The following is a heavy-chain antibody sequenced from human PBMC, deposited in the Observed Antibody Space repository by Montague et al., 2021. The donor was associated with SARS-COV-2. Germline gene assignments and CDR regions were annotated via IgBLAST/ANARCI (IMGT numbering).Heavy chain of an antibody. CDR3: ARQVGTMIVVVIIKLRDYFDI. Sequence: SETLSLASTVSGGSISSSSYYWGWIRQPPGKGLEWIGSIYYSGSTYYNPSLKSRVTISVDTSKNQFSLKLSSVTAADTAVYYCARQVGTMIVVVIIKLRDYFDIWGQGTLVTVSS. J-gene: IGHJ4*02. CDR2: IYYSGST. CDR1: GGSISSSSYY. D-gene: IGHD3-22*01. V-gene: IGHV4-39*01.